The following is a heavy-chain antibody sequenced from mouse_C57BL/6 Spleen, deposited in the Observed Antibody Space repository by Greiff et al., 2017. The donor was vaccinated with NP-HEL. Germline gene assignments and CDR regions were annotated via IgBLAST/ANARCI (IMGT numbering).Heavy chain of an antibody. Sequence: VNVVESGAELVKPGASVKISCKASGYAFSSYWMNWVKQRPGKGLEWIGQIYPGDGDTNYNGKFKGKATLTADKSSSTAYMQLSSLTSEDSAVYFCARYGLGYYAMDYWGQGTSVTVSS. D-gene: IGHD1-2*01. CDR1: GYAFSSYW. J-gene: IGHJ4*01. V-gene: IGHV1-80*01. CDR3: ARYGLGYYAMDY. CDR2: IYPGDGDT.